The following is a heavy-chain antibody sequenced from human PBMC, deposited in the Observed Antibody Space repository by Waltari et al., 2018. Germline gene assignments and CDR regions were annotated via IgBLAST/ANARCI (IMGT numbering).Heavy chain of an antibody. D-gene: IGHD6-19*01. CDR1: GYSISSGYY. Sequence: QVQLQESGPGLVKPSETLSLTCAVSGYSISSGYYWGWIRQPPGKGLEWIGSIYHSGSTYYNPSLKSRVTISVDTSKNQFSLKLSSVTAADTAVYYCARQAVAGSGLFDYWGQGTLVTVSS. CDR3: ARQAVAGSGLFDY. V-gene: IGHV4-38-2*01. J-gene: IGHJ4*02. CDR2: IYHSGST.